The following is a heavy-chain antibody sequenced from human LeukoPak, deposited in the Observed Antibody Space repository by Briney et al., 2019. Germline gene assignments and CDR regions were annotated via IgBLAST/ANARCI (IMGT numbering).Heavy chain of an antibody. CDR3: ARDLGDFDYGDYGWFDP. CDR2: IYYSGSMST. D-gene: IGHD4-17*01. Sequence: SETLSLTCTVSGGSISGYYWSWIRQSPGRGLEWIGYIYYSGSMSTNYNPSLQSRITMSVDTSKNQLSLKLSSVTAADTAVYYCARDLGDFDYGDYGWFDPWGQGTLVTVSS. J-gene: IGHJ5*02. V-gene: IGHV4-59*01. CDR1: GGSISGYY.